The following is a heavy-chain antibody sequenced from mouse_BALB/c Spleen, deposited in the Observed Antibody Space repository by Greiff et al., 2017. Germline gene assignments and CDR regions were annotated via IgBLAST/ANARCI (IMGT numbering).Heavy chain of an antibody. D-gene: IGHD2-1*01. J-gene: IGHJ2*01. Sequence: DVHLVESGGGLVKPGGSLKLSCAASGFTFSDYYMYWVRQTPEKRLEWVATISDGGSYTYYPDSVKGRFTISRDNAKNNLYLQMSSLKSEDTAMYYCARGKDSMVTFPDYWGQGTTLTVSS. CDR3: ARGKDSMVTFPDY. CDR2: ISDGGSYT. CDR1: GFTFSDYY. V-gene: IGHV5-4*02.